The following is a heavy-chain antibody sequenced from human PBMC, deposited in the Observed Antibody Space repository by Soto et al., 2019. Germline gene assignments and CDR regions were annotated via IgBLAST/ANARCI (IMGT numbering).Heavy chain of an antibody. Sequence: PSETLSLTCTVSGGSISSGDYYWSWIRRPPGKGLEWIGYIYYSGSTYYNPSLKSRVTISVDTSKNQFSLKLSSVTAADTAVYYCASAPYYDFWSGYPYFDYWGQGTLVTVSS. CDR1: GGSISSGDYY. D-gene: IGHD3-3*01. CDR3: ASAPYYDFWSGYPYFDY. CDR2: IYYSGST. J-gene: IGHJ4*02. V-gene: IGHV4-30-4*01.